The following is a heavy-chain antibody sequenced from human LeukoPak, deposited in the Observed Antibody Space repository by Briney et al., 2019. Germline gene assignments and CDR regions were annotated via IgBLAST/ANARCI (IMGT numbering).Heavy chain of an antibody. J-gene: IGHJ6*03. CDR3: ASNGIAAPGYYYYMDV. CDR2: MNPNSGNT. V-gene: IGHV1-8*02. CDR1: GGTFSSYA. D-gene: IGHD6-6*01. Sequence: ASVEVSCKASGGTFSSYAISWVRQATGQGLEWMGWMNPNSGNTGYAQKFQGRVTMTRNTSISTAYMELRSLRSEDTAVYYCASNGIAAPGYYYYMDVWGKGTTVTVSS.